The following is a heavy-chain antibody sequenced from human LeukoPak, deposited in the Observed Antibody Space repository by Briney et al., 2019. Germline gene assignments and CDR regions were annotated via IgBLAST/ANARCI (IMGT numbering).Heavy chain of an antibody. V-gene: IGHV1-2*02. J-gene: IGHJ4*02. CDR1: GYTFTGYY. Sequence: ASVKVSCRASGYTFTGYYVRWVRQAPGQGLEWMGWINPNSGGTNYAQRFQGRVTMTRDTSIDTAYMELSRLRSDDTAVYYCARDQGLLWSSLYYFEYWGQGTLVTVSS. CDR3: ARDQGLLWSSLYYFEY. D-gene: IGHD4/OR15-4a*01. CDR2: INPNSGGT.